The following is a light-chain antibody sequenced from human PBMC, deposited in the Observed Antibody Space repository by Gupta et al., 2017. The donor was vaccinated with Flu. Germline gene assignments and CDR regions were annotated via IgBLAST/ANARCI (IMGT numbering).Light chain of an antibody. CDR2: QNG. V-gene: IGLV3-1*01. Sequence: SYELTQPPSVSVSPGQTASITCSGNKLGDKYACWYQQKPGQSPVLVIYQNGKRPSGIPDRFSGSNSGNTATLTISGTQAMDEADYYCQAWDSSTAGVFGGGTKLTVL. CDR1: KLGDKY. CDR3: QAWDSSTAGV. J-gene: IGLJ3*02.